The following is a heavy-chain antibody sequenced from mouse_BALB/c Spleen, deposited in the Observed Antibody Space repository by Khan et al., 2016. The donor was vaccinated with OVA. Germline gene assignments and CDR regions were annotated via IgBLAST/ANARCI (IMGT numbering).Heavy chain of an antibody. Sequence: VQLKESGPGLAAPSQSLSITCTISGFSLTNYGVHWIRQPPGKGLEWLVVIWSDGSTTYNSALQSRLTITKDNSQSQVFLKMNGLQTDDTAIYFCARQPYYHYNIMDSWGQGTSVTVSS. CDR2: IWSDGST. CDR3: ARQPYYHYNIMDS. D-gene: IGHD2-10*01. J-gene: IGHJ4*01. V-gene: IGHV2-6-1*01. CDR1: GFSLTNYG.